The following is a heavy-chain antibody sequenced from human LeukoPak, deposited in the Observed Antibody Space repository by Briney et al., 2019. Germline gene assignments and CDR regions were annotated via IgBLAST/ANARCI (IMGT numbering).Heavy chain of an antibody. Sequence: ASVKASCKASGGTFSSYAISWVRQAPGQGLEWMGGIIPIFGTANYAQKFQGRVTITADKSTSTAYMELSSLRSEDTAVYYCAGDIDWAARRWDYWGQGTLVTVSS. V-gene: IGHV1-69*06. CDR2: IIPIFGTA. CDR1: GGTFSSYA. CDR3: AGDIDWAARRWDY. D-gene: IGHD6-6*01. J-gene: IGHJ4*02.